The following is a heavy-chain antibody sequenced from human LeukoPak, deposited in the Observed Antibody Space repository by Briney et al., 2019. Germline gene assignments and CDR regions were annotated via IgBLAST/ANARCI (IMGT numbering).Heavy chain of an antibody. V-gene: IGHV4-59*01. CDR3: ASWGGRSYYLHY. CDR1: GGSISSYY. Sequence: SETLSLTCTVSGGSISSYYWSRIRQPPGKGLEWIGYIYYNGSTNYNPSLKSRVTISVDTSKNQFSLKLSSVTAADTAVYYCASWGGRSYYLHYWGQGTLVIVSS. J-gene: IGHJ4*02. CDR2: IYYNGST. D-gene: IGHD1-26*01.